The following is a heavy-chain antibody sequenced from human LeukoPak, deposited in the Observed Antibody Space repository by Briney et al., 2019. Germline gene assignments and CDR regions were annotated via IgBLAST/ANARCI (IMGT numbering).Heavy chain of an antibody. CDR2: ISTNTGNP. CDR1: GYTFTSYA. Sequence: GASVKVSCKASGYTFTSYAMNWVRQAPRQGLEWMGWISTNTGNPTYAQGFTGRFVFSLDTSVSTAYLQISSLKAEDTAVYYCARDYDIFSYWGQGTLVTVSS. D-gene: IGHD3-9*01. CDR3: ARDYDIFSY. J-gene: IGHJ4*02. V-gene: IGHV7-4-1*02.